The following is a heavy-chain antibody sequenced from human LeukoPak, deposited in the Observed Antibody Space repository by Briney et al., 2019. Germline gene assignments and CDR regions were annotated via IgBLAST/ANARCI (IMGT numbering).Heavy chain of an antibody. J-gene: IGHJ5*02. D-gene: IGHD3-10*01. V-gene: IGHV3-30*02. CDR1: GFTLSSYG. CDR2: IRYDGSNK. Sequence: GGSLRLSCAASGFTLSSYGMNWVRQAPGKGLEGVAYIRYDGSNKNYADSVKGRFTISRDNSENTLCLQMNSLRPEDTAVYYCARNYGSGTLARFDPWGQGTLVTVSS. CDR3: ARNYGSGTLARFDP.